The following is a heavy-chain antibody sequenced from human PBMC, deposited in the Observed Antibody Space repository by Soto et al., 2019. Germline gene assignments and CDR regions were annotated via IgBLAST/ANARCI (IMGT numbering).Heavy chain of an antibody. CDR3: ARERRDAYNLFYGMDV. V-gene: IGHV1-8*01. D-gene: IGHD1-1*01. J-gene: IGHJ6*02. CDR1: GYTFTSYD. Sequence: ASVKVSCKASGYTFTSYDINWVRPATGQGLEWMGWMNPNSGNTNYAQIFQGRVTMTTDTSTSTAYMELRSLRSDDTAVYYCARERRDAYNLFYGMDVWGQGTTVTVSS. CDR2: MNPNSGNT.